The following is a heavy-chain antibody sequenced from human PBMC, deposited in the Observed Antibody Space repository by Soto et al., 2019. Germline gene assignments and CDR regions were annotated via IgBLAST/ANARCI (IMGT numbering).Heavy chain of an antibody. Sequence: GGSLRLSCAASGFTFSSHAMSWVRQAPGKGLEWVSVISGSDDSTYYADSVKGRFTISRDNSKNTLYLQMNSLRAEDTAVYYCAKRSSSSTFDYWGQGTLVTVSS. CDR1: GFTFSSHA. CDR2: ISGSDDST. D-gene: IGHD6-6*01. CDR3: AKRSSSSTFDY. J-gene: IGHJ4*02. V-gene: IGHV3-23*01.